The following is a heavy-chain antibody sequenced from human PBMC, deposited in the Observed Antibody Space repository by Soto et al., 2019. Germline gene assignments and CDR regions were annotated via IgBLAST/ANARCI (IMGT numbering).Heavy chain of an antibody. Sequence: SETLSLTCAVYGGSFSGYYWSWIRQPPGKGLEWIGEINHSGSTNYNPSLKSRVTISVDTSKNQFSLKLGSVTAADTAVYYCARGMNDDILTGYPFDYWGQGTLVTVSS. V-gene: IGHV4-34*01. CDR1: GGSFSGYY. D-gene: IGHD3-9*01. J-gene: IGHJ4*02. CDR3: ARGMNDDILTGYPFDY. CDR2: INHSGST.